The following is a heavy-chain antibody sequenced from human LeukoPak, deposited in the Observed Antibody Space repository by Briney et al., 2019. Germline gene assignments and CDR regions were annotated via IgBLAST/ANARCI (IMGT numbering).Heavy chain of an antibody. Sequence: SETLSLTCAVYGGSFSGYYWSWIRQPPGKGLEWIGAINHSGSTNYNPSLKSRVTISVDTSKNQFSLKLSSVTAADTAVYYCARGPYDSSGHYSKLFDYWGQGTLVTVSS. V-gene: IGHV4-34*01. J-gene: IGHJ4*02. CDR1: GGSFSGYY. CDR3: ARGPYDSSGHYSKLFDY. D-gene: IGHD3-22*01. CDR2: INHSGST.